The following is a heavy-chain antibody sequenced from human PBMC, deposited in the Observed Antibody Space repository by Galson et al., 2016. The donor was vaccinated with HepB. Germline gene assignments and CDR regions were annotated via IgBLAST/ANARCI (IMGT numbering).Heavy chain of an antibody. Sequence: LSLTCGVSGGSIGSTDWWSWVRQPPGRGLEWIGEINHSGRTNYYPSLKSRVTISVDKSKNQFSLRLSSVTAADTAVYYCARAGWGRPFDFWGQGTLVTVSS. D-gene: IGHD1-26*01. CDR2: INHSGRT. V-gene: IGHV4-4*02. J-gene: IGHJ4*02. CDR1: GGSIGSTDW. CDR3: ARAGWGRPFDF.